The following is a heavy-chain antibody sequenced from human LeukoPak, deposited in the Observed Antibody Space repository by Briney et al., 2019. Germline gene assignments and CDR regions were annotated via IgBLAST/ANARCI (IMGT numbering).Heavy chain of an antibody. Sequence: SETLSLTCTVSGGSISSGSYYWSWIRQPAGKGLEWIGRIYTSGSTNYNPSLKSRVTISVDTSKNQFSLKLSSVTAADTAVYYCASLDYYDSSGYLYYWGQGTQVTVSS. V-gene: IGHV4-61*02. CDR1: GGSISSGSYY. D-gene: IGHD3-22*01. J-gene: IGHJ4*02. CDR3: ASLDYYDSSGYLYY. CDR2: IYTSGST.